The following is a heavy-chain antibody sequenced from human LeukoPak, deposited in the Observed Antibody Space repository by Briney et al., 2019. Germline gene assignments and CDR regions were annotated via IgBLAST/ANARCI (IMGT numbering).Heavy chain of an antibody. Sequence: GASVKVSCKASGYTFTSYGISWVRQAPGQGLEWMGGIIPIFGTANYAQKFQGRVTITADESTSTAYMELSSLRSEDTAVYYCARDRVPYYYDSSGYYPGPHDYWGQGTLVTVSS. J-gene: IGHJ4*02. V-gene: IGHV1-69*13. CDR1: GYTFTSYG. D-gene: IGHD3-22*01. CDR3: ARDRVPYYYDSSGYYPGPHDY. CDR2: IIPIFGTA.